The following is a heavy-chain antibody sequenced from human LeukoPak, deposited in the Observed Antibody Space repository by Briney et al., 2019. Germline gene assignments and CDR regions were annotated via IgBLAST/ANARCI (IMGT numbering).Heavy chain of an antibody. J-gene: IGHJ3*02. CDR2: ISYDGTNT. CDR1: EFTFSRYP. D-gene: IGHD5-12*01. CDR3: ARGASLVAGISPDAFDI. V-gene: IGHV3-30-3*01. Sequence: PGGSLRLSCAASEFTFSRYPMQWVRQSPVKGREGVAVISYDGTNTHYGDSVKGRFTISRDDSKNTLYLQMNSLRVEDTAVYYCARGASLVAGISPDAFDIWGQGTRVTVSS.